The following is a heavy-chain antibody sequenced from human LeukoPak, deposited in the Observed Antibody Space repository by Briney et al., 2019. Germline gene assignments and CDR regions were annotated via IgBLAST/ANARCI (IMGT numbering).Heavy chain of an antibody. CDR3: ARGPVPDAFDI. CDR1: GYTFTSYD. V-gene: IGHV1-8*03. J-gene: IGHJ3*02. CDR2: MNPNSGNT. D-gene: IGHD2-2*01. Sequence: ASVKVSCKASGYTFTSYDINWVRQATGQGLEWMGWMNPNSGNTGYAQKFQGRVTITRNTSISTAYMELSCLRSEDTAVYYCARGPVPDAFDIWGQGTMVTVSS.